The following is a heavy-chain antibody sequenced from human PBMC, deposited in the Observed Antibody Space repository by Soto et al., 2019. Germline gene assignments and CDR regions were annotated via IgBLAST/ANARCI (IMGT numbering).Heavy chain of an antibody. V-gene: IGHV1-58*02. J-gene: IGHJ6*02. Sequence: QMQLVQSGPEVKKPGTSVKVSCKASGFTFTSSAMQWVRQARGQRLEWIGWIVVGSGNTNYAQKFQERVTITRDMSTSTAYTELSSLRSEDTAVYYCAAELLGFLYYYGMAVWGQGTTVTVSS. CDR1: GFTFTSSA. CDR3: AAELLGFLYYYGMAV. D-gene: IGHD3-16*01. CDR2: IVVGSGNT.